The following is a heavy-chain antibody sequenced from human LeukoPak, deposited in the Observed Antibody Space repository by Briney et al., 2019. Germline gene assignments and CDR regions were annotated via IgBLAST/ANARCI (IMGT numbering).Heavy chain of an antibody. D-gene: IGHD3-3*01. CDR2: ISYDGSNK. Sequence: GGSLRLSCAASGFTFSSYAMHWVRQAPGKGLEWVAVISYDGSNKYYADSVKGRFTISRDNSKNTLYLQMNSLRAEDTAVYYCARGSNYDFWSGYYGRFDYWGQGTLVTVSS. CDR3: ARGSNYDFWSGYYGRFDY. J-gene: IGHJ4*02. CDR1: GFTFSSYA. V-gene: IGHV3-30-3*01.